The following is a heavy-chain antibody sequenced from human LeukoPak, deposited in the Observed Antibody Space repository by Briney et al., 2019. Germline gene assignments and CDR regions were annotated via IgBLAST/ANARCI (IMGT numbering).Heavy chain of an antibody. CDR1: GFTFSNAW. CDR3: TTDPYYYRSGTTPYFDY. J-gene: IGHJ4*02. D-gene: IGHD3-10*01. CDR2: IKSKTDGGTI. Sequence: GGSLRLSCAASGFTFSNAWLNWVRQAPGKGREWVGRIKSKTDGGTIDYAAPVKGRFTISRDDSKNTLYLHMNSLKTEDTAVYYCTTDPYYYRSGTTPYFDYWGRGTLVTVSS. V-gene: IGHV3-15*07.